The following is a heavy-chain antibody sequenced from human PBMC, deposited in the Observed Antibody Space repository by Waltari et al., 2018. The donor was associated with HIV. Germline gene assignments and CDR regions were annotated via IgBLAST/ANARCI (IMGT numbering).Heavy chain of an antibody. CDR2: IKPDGSET. CDR3: ARDTGSQYYYYGMDV. Sequence: EVLLVESGGGLVQPGGSLRALCGTSGLLLGRYWLSWVRQAPGQGLEWLANIKPDGSETYYVDSVKGRFTISRDNAKNSVYLQMDSLRVEDTALYFCARDTGSQYYYYGMDVWGQGTMVSVS. J-gene: IGHJ6*02. V-gene: IGHV3-7*01. D-gene: IGHD3-10*01. CDR1: GLLLGRYW.